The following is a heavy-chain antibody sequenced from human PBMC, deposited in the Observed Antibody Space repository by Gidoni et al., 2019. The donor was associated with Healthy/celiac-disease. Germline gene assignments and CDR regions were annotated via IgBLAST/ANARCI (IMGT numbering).Heavy chain of an antibody. V-gene: IGHV4-34*01. CDR3: ARGDSSGYYGFY. Sequence: QVQLQQWGAGLLKPSETLSLTCAVYGGSFSGYYWSWIRQPPGKGLEWIGEINHSGSTNYNPSLKSRVTISVDTSKNQFSLKLSSVTAADTAVYYCARGDSSGYYGFYWGQGTLVTVSS. D-gene: IGHD3-22*01. CDR1: GGSFSGYY. J-gene: IGHJ4*02. CDR2: INHSGST.